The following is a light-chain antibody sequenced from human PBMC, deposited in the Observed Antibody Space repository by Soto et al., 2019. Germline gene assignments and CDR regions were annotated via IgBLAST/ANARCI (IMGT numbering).Light chain of an antibody. J-gene: IGLJ2*01. CDR3: QTWGSGTVV. CDR2: LNSDGSH. CDR1: SGHSSYA. V-gene: IGLV4-69*01. Sequence: QSVLTQSPSASASLGASVKLTCTLSSGHSSYAIAWHQQQPEKGPRYLMKLNSDGSHSKGDGVPDRFSGSSSGAERYLTISGLQSEEEADYYCQTWGSGTVVFGGGTMLTVL.